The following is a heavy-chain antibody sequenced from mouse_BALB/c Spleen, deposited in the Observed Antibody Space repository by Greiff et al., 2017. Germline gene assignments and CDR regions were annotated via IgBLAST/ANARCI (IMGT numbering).Heavy chain of an antibody. CDR3: ARHFYYYGSSDEDYAMDY. Sequence: EVQLVESGGDLVKPGGSLKLSCAASGFTFSSYGMSWVRQTPDKRLEWVATISSGGSYTYYPDSVKGRFTISRDNAKNTLYLQMSSLKSEDTAMYYCARHFYYYGSSDEDYAMDYWGQGTSVTVSA. J-gene: IGHJ4*01. D-gene: IGHD1-1*01. CDR1: GFTFSSYG. CDR2: ISSGGSYT. V-gene: IGHV5-6*01.